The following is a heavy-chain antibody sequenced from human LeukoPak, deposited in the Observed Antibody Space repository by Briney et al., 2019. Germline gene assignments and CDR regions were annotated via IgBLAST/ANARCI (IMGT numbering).Heavy chain of an antibody. V-gene: IGHV3-30-3*01. Sequence: GGALSLSCAASACIFSSYAMHWVRQAPARGLEWVAVISYDGSNKYYADSVKGRFTISRDNSKTTLYLQMNRLRAEDTAVYYRARDRTTGLDYWGEGTLVTVSS. CDR2: ISYDGSNK. CDR3: ARDRTTGLDY. CDR1: ACIFSSYA. J-gene: IGHJ4*02. D-gene: IGHD1-7*01.